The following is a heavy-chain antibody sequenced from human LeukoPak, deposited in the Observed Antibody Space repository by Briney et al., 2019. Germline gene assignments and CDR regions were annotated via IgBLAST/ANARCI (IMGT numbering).Heavy chain of an antibody. CDR3: ARHGYCSGGSCYWDY. D-gene: IGHD2-15*01. CDR1: GGSISPFY. V-gene: IGHV4-59*08. CDR2: IYYSGST. Sequence: SETLSLTCTVSGGSISPFYWSWIRQPPGKGLEWISYIYYSGSTAYNPSLKCRVAISVDTSNNQVSLKLSSVTAADTAVYYCARHGYCSGGSCYWDYWGQGTLVTVSS. J-gene: IGHJ4*02.